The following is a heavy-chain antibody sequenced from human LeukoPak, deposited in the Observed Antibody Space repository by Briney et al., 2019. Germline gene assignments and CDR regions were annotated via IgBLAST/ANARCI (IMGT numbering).Heavy chain of an antibody. CDR3: AKDRFAGGSASSSYAFDI. D-gene: IGHD2-2*01. Sequence: GGSLRLSCAASGFTFSSYAMSWVRQAPGKGLERVSAISGSGGSTYYADSVKGRFTISRDNSKNTLYLQMNSLRAEDTAVYYCAKDRFAGGSASSSYAFDIWGQGTMVTVSS. CDR2: ISGSGGST. CDR1: GFTFSSYA. V-gene: IGHV3-23*01. J-gene: IGHJ3*02.